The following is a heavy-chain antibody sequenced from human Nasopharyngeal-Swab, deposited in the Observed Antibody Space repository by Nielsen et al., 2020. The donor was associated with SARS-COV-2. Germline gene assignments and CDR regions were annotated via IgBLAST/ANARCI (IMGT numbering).Heavy chain of an antibody. CDR3: VRGPLRTSKAFFDY. J-gene: IGHJ4*02. Sequence: GGSLEISCEASGFSFSAFTMHWIRQIPGKGLEWVAFISHDGFDKDYATSVRGRFTISRDNHRNTVYLQLDSLRSDDTAVYYCVRGPLRTSKAFFDYWGQGTLVTVSS. D-gene: IGHD3-16*01. CDR1: GFSFSAFT. CDR2: ISHDGFDK. V-gene: IGHV3-30-3*01.